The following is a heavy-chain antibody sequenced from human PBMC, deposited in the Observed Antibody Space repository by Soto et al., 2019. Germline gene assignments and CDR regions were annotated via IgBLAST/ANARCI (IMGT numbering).Heavy chain of an antibody. J-gene: IGHJ6*02. CDR2: IYYSGST. V-gene: IGHV4-39*01. D-gene: IGHD3-3*01. CDR1: GGSISSSSYY. CDR3: ARSTYYDFWSGDPDTRIPYGMDV. Sequence: SETLSLTCTVSGGSISSSSYYWGWIRQPPGKGLEWIGSIYYSGSTYYNPSLKSRVTISVDTSKNQFSLKLSSVTAADTAVYYCARSTYYDFWSGDPDTRIPYGMDVWGQGTTVTISS.